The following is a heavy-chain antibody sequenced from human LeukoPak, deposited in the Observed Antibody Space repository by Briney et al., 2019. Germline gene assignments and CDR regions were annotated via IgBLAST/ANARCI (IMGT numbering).Heavy chain of an antibody. V-gene: IGHV3-23*01. J-gene: IGHJ4*02. D-gene: IGHD2-2*02. CDR1: GFTFSLYA. Sequence: GGSLRLSCAASGFTFSLYAMSWVRQAPGKGLEWVSAISGRGVGTTYADSVKGRFTISRDNSKNTLYLQMNSLRAEDTAVYYCAKDDFVSCSSTSCYTTDYWGQGTLVTVSS. CDR3: AKDDFVSCSSTSCYTTDY. CDR2: ISGRGVGT.